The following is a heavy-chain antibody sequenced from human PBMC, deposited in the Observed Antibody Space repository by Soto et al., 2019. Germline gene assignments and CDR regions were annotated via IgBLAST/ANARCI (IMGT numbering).Heavy chain of an antibody. J-gene: IGHJ4*02. CDR1: GFTFSSHG. V-gene: IGHV3-33*01. Sequence: QVQLVESGGGVVQPGTSLRLSCAASGFTFSSHGMHWVRQAPGKGLEWVAVIRYDGSNKYYADSVKGQFTISRDNSKNTLYLQMNSLRAEDTAVYYCASGGGNGNYFDCWGQGTLVTVSS. CDR2: IRYDGSNK. CDR3: ASGGGNGNYFDC. D-gene: IGHD2-15*01.